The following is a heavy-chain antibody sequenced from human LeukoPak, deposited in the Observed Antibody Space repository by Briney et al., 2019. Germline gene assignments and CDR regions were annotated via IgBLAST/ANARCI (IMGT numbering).Heavy chain of an antibody. Sequence: GGSLRLSCAASGFTVSSNYMSWVRQAPGKGLEWVSVIYSGGTTYYADSVKGRFTISRDNSNNTLYLQMNSLRAEDTAVYYCARGPVTRFEIWGQGTMVTVSS. CDR3: ARGPVTRFEI. CDR1: GFTVSSNY. D-gene: IGHD4-17*01. J-gene: IGHJ3*02. CDR2: IYSGGTT. V-gene: IGHV3-53*01.